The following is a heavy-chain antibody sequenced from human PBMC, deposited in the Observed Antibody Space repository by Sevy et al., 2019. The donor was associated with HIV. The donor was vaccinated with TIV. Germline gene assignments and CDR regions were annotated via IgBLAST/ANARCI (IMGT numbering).Heavy chain of an antibody. CDR3: AKIPAGGSSFSCFDS. D-gene: IGHD2-15*01. Sequence: GGSLRLSCAASGFSFNKYGMHWVRQAPGEGLEWVAVIAYDGGNKYYTYTVKGRFTISRDNSKNTLYLQMNSLRAEDTAVYYCAKIPAGGSSFSCFDSWGQGTLVTVSS. V-gene: IGHV3-30*18. CDR2: IAYDGGNK. CDR1: GFSFNKYG. J-gene: IGHJ4*02.